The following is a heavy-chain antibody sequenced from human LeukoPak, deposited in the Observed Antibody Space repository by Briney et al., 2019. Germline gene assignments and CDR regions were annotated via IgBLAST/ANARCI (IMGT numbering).Heavy chain of an antibody. CDR2: IYYSGST. V-gene: IGHV4-59*01. CDR1: GGSISSYY. Sequence: SETLSVTSTVSGGSISSYYWSWIRHPPGEGLEWTGSIYYSGSTNYNPSLKSRVTISVDTSNNQFSLKLSSVTAADTAVYYCARDRGYSYGYDAFDIWGLGTMVTVSS. D-gene: IGHD5-18*01. J-gene: IGHJ3*02. CDR3: ARDRGYSYGYDAFDI.